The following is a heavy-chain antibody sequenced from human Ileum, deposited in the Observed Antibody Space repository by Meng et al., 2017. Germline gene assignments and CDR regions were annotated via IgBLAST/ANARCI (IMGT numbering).Heavy chain of an antibody. CDR2: IDPGNGNR. Sequence: QVQLGQSGIEVKKPGASVKVSCKPSGYTFTTFGISWVRQAPGQGLEWMGWIDPGNGNRNFAQKFQDRITLTTDTTTTTAHMELRSLRSDDTAIFYCARDRQWVFDYWGQGTLVTVSS. J-gene: IGHJ4*02. CDR3: ARDRQWVFDY. D-gene: IGHD6-19*01. V-gene: IGHV1-18*01. CDR1: GYTFTTFG.